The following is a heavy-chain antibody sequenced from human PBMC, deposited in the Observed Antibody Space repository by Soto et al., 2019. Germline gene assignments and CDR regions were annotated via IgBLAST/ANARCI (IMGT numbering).Heavy chain of an antibody. CDR3: AKDLTIFGVVTGTFDY. V-gene: IGHV3-23*01. D-gene: IGHD3-3*01. CDR1: GFTFSSYA. Sequence: PGGSLRLSCAASGFTFSSYAMSWVRQAPGKGLEWVSAISGSGGSTYYADSVKGRFTISRDNSKNTLYLHMNSLRAEDTAVYYCAKDLTIFGVVTGTFDYWGQGTLVTVSS. CDR2: ISGSGGST. J-gene: IGHJ4*02.